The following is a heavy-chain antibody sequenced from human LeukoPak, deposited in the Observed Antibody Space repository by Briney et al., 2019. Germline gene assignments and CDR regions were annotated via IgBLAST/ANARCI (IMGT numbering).Heavy chain of an antibody. Sequence: GGSLRLSCAASGFTFSSYWMSWVRQAPGKGLEWVANIKQDGSEKYYVDSVKGRFTISRDNAKNSLYLQMNSLRAEDTAVYYCARGGLWFGENTYYFDYWGQGTLVTVSS. J-gene: IGHJ4*02. CDR3: ARGGLWFGENTYYFDY. CDR1: GFTFSSYW. CDR2: IKQDGSEK. D-gene: IGHD3-10*01. V-gene: IGHV3-7*01.